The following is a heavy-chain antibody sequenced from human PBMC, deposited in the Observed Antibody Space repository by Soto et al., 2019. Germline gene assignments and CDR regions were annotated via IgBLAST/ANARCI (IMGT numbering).Heavy chain of an antibody. J-gene: IGHJ4*02. CDR1: GFTFSSYW. Sequence: EVQLVESGGGLVQPGGSLRLSCAASGFTFSSYWMSWVRQAPGKGLEWVANIKQDGSEKYYVDSVKGRFTISRDNAKNSLYLQMNILRAVDTAVYYCARALGDGYEIDYWGQGTLVTVSS. CDR2: IKQDGSEK. CDR3: ARALGDGYEIDY. D-gene: IGHD5-12*01. V-gene: IGHV3-7*05.